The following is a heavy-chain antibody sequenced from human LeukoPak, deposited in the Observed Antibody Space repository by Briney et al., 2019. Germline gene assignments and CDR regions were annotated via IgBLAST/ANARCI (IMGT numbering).Heavy chain of an antibody. Sequence: GGSLRLSCAASGFTFSSYWMSWVRQAPGKGLEWVSVIYTDGNTYYASSVKGRFTISRDNSKNTLYLQMNSLRAEDTAIYYCARDGYKEWGQGTLVTVSS. V-gene: IGHV3-53*01. CDR3: ARDGYKE. CDR2: IYTDGNT. J-gene: IGHJ4*02. CDR1: GFTFSSYW. D-gene: IGHD5-24*01.